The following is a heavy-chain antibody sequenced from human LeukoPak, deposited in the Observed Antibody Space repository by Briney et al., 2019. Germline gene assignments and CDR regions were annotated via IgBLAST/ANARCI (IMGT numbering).Heavy chain of an antibody. V-gene: IGHV1-46*01. J-gene: IGHJ4*02. CDR3: ARDSYGMATTTYYFDY. CDR2: INPSGGST. Sequence: ASVKVSCMASGYTFTSYYMHWVRQAPGQGLEWMGIINPSGGSTSYAQKFQGRVTMTREMSTSTVYMELSSLRSEDTAVYYCARDSYGMATTTYYFDYWGQGTLVTVSS. D-gene: IGHD5-24*01. CDR1: GYTFTSYY.